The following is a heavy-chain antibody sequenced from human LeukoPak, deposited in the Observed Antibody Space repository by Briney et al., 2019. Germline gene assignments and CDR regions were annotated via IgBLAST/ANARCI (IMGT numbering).Heavy chain of an antibody. D-gene: IGHD1-26*01. CDR2: IKQDGSER. J-gene: IGHJ4*02. CDR3: ARDKVSGATHFDY. CDR1: GFTFSSYW. V-gene: IGHV3-7*01. Sequence: PGGSLSLSCAASGFTFSSYWMSWVRQAPGKGLEWVANIKQDGSERYYVDSVKGRFTISRDNTKNSLYLQMSSLRAEDTAVYYCARDKVSGATHFDYWGQGTLVTVSS.